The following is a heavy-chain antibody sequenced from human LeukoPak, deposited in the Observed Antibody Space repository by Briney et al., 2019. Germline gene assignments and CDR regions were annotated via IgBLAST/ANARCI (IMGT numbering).Heavy chain of an antibody. Sequence: SQTLSLTCAISGDSVSSNSAAWNWIRQSPSRGLEWLGRTYYRSKWYNDYAVSVKSRITINPDTSKNQFSLQLNSVTPEDTAVYYCARALVTTSLHYYYYGMDVWGQGTTVTVSS. CDR1: GDSVSSNSAA. CDR2: TYYRSKWYN. V-gene: IGHV6-1*01. J-gene: IGHJ6*02. D-gene: IGHD4-17*01. CDR3: ARALVTTSLHYYYYGMDV.